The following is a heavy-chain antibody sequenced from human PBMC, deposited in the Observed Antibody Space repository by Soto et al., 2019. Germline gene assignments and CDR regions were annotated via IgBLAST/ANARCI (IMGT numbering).Heavy chain of an antibody. CDR3: ARGQLGCSSTSCYVYYYYGMDV. J-gene: IGHJ6*02. D-gene: IGHD2-2*01. CDR2: IKDDGSQQ. V-gene: IGHV3-7*01. Sequence: EEQLVQSGGGLVQPGGSLRLSCAASGFIFSKYWMSWVRQAPGKGLEWVASIKDDGSQQFYVDSVRGRFSISRDNSKNPLYLQMNSLRAEDTAVYYCARGQLGCSSTSCYVYYYYGMDVWGQGTTVTVSS. CDR1: GFIFSKYW.